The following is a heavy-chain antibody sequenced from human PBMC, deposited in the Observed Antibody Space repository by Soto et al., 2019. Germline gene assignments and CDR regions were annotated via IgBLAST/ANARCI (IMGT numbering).Heavy chain of an antibody. V-gene: IGHV4-34*01. CDR2: INHSGST. CDR3: ARDPRVVPAAEFDY. Sequence: QVQLQQWGAGLLKPSETLSLTCAVYGGSFSGYYWSWIRQPPGKGLEWIGEINHSGSTNYNPSLKSRVTISVDTSKNQFSLKLSSVTAADTAAYYCARDPRVVPAAEFDYWGQVTLFTVSS. J-gene: IGHJ4*02. D-gene: IGHD2-2*01. CDR1: GGSFSGYY.